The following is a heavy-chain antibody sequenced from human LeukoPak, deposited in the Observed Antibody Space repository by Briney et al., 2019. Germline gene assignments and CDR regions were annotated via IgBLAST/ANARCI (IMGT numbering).Heavy chain of an antibody. CDR2: IKSKTDGGTT. Sequence: GGSLRLSCAASGFTFSNAWMSWVRQAPGKGLEWVGRIKSKTDGGTTDYAAPVKGRFTISRDDSKNTLYLQMNSLKTEDTAVYYCTTLTLYYYDSSGYYWGQGTLVTVSS. V-gene: IGHV3-15*01. CDR3: TTLTLYYYDSSGYY. J-gene: IGHJ4*02. CDR1: GFTFSNAW. D-gene: IGHD3-22*01.